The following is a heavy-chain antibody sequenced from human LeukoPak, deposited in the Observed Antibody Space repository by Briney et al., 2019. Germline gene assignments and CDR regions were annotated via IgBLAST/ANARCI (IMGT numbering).Heavy chain of an antibody. D-gene: IGHD5-18*01. CDR3: AKDSDGYPPTQNLDY. Sequence: GGSLRLSCAASGFTVSSNYMSWVRQAPGKGLEWVSAISGSGGSTYYADSVKGRFTISRDNSKNTLYLQMNSLRAEDTAVYYCAKDSDGYPPTQNLDYWGQGTLVTVSS. CDR1: GFTVSSNY. CDR2: ISGSGGST. J-gene: IGHJ4*02. V-gene: IGHV3-23*01.